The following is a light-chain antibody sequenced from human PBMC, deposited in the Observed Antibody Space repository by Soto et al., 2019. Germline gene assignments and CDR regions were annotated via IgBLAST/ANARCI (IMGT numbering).Light chain of an antibody. CDR2: DVS. V-gene: IGLV2-14*03. Sequence: QAVVAQPASVSGSPGQSITISCAGSSRDIGGYDFVSWYQQHPGEVPKLIIFDVSDRPSGVSDRFSGSKSGDTASLTISGLQVEDEADYYCSSFSNSDTPYVFGTGTKVTVL. CDR3: SSFSNSDTPYV. J-gene: IGLJ1*01. CDR1: SRDIGGYDF.